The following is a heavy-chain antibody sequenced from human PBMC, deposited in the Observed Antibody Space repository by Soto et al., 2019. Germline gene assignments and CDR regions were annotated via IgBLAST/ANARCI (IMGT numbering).Heavy chain of an antibody. V-gene: IGHV1-18*01. Sequence: ASVKVSCRASGYTFTSYGISWVRQAPGQGLEWMGWISAYNGNTNYAQKLQGRVTMTTDTSTSTAYMELRSLRSDDTAVYYCARSIHYTGYFQHWGQGTLVTVSS. CDR3: ARSIHYTGYFQH. D-gene: IGHD2-2*02. CDR1: GYTFTSYG. J-gene: IGHJ1*01. CDR2: ISAYNGNT.